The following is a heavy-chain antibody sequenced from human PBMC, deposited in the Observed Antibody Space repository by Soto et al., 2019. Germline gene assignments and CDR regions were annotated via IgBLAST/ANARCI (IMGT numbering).Heavy chain of an antibody. J-gene: IGHJ4*02. D-gene: IGHD2-15*01. CDR2: ISGSGGST. Sequence: EVRLLESGGGLVQPGGSLRLSCAASGFTFSSYAMSWVRQAPGKGLEWVSAISGSGGSTYYADSVKGRFTISRDNSKNTLYLQMNSLRAEDTAVYYCAKVSECSGGSCYALSGYWGQGTLVTVSS. CDR1: GFTFSSYA. CDR3: AKVSECSGGSCYALSGY. V-gene: IGHV3-23*01.